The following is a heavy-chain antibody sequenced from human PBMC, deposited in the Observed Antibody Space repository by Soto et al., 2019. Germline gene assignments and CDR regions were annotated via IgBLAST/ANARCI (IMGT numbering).Heavy chain of an antibody. CDR3: AKGKVAYDNSGLQYFYYFPMNV. D-gene: IGHD3-22*01. CDR2: ISGGGGTT. Sequence: EVQLLESGGDLVQPGGSLRLSCAASKFTFSSYAMNWVRQAPGKGLEWVSVISGGGGTTYYADSVKGRFRISRDNSKNTLYLQMNSLRVEDTAVYYCAKGKVAYDNSGLQYFYYFPMNVWGQGTTVTVSS. V-gene: IGHV3-23*01. J-gene: IGHJ6*02. CDR1: KFTFSSYA.